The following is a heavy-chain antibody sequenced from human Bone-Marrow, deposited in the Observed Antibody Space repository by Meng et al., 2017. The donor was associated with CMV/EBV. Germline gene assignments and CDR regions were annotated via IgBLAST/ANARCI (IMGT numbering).Heavy chain of an antibody. J-gene: IGHJ5*02. V-gene: IGHV3-30*02. Sequence: GESLKISCAASGFTFSSYGMHWVRQAPGKGLEWVAFIRYDGSNKYYADSVKGRFTISRDNSKNSLYLQMNSLRTEDTALYYCARSYDSSGWGWFDPWGQGTLVTVSS. CDR3: ARSYDSSGWGWFDP. CDR1: GFTFSSYG. D-gene: IGHD3-22*01. CDR2: IRYDGSNK.